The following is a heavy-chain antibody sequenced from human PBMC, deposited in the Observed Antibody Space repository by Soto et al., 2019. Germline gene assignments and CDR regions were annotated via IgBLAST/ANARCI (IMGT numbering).Heavy chain of an antibody. Sequence: PGGSLRLSCAASGFTVSSTYMSWVRQAPGKGLEWVSVIYSGGNTYYGDSVKGRFSISRDNSKNTLYLQMNSLRAEDTAVYYCARIPRRDGYNLYGMDVWGQGTTVTASS. CDR1: GFTVSSTY. CDR3: ARIPRRDGYNLYGMDV. J-gene: IGHJ6*02. D-gene: IGHD5-12*01. V-gene: IGHV3-53*01. CDR2: IYSGGNT.